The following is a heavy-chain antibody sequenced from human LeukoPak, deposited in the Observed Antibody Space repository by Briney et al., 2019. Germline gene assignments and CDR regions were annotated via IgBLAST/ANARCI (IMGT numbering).Heavy chain of an antibody. CDR1: GFTLSTYW. V-gene: IGHV3-7*01. Sequence: GGSLRLSCAASGFTLSTYWMSWVRQAPGKGLEWVANIKEDGSQKYYMDSVKGRFTISRDNAKNSLYLQMNSLRVEDTAVYYCARGPPPFDPWGQGTLVTVSS. CDR3: ARGPPPFDP. J-gene: IGHJ5*02. CDR2: IKEDGSQK.